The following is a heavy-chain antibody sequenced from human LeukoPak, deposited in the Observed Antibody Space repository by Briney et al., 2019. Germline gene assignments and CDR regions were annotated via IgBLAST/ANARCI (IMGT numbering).Heavy chain of an antibody. D-gene: IGHD6-19*01. CDR3: ARTRGQWLSIYYMDV. Sequence: PRGSLRLSCAASGFTFSSYWMSWVRQAPGKGLEWVANIKQDGSEKYYVDSVKGRFTISRDNAKNSLYLQMNSLRAEDTAVYYCARTRGQWLSIYYMDVWGKGTTVTVSS. CDR2: IKQDGSEK. J-gene: IGHJ6*03. V-gene: IGHV3-7*01. CDR1: GFTFSSYW.